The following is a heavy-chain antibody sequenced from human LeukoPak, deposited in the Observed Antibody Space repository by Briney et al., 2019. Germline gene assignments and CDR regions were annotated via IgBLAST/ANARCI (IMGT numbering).Heavy chain of an antibody. J-gene: IGHJ4*02. CDR3: ASSDYYDYYFDY. CDR2: IYYSGNT. V-gene: IGHV4-59*11. CDR1: GGSISSHY. Sequence: SETLSITCTVSGGSISSHYWSWIRQPPGKGLEGIAYIYYSGNTNYTPSLKSRVTLSVDTPKNPCSLKLSSVTAADTAVYYCASSDYYDYYFDYWGQGTLVTVSS. D-gene: IGHD3-22*01.